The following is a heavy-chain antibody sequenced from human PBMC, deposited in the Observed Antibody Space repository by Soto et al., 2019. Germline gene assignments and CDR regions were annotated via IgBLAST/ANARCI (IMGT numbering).Heavy chain of an antibody. CDR3: ARGYSGSSSFCSGGSCYPRQVNSWFDP. J-gene: IGHJ5*02. CDR2: IYHSGST. V-gene: IGHV4-4*02. D-gene: IGHD2-15*01. Sequence: SETLSLTCAVSGGSISSSNWWSWVRQPPGKGLEWIGEIYHSGSTNYNPSLKSRVTISVDTSENQFSLKLSSVTAADTAVYYCARGYSGSSSFCSGGSCYPRQVNSWFDPWGQGTLVTVSS. CDR1: GGSISSSNW.